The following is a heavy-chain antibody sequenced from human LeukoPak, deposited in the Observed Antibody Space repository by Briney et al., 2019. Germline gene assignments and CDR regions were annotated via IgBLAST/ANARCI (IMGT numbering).Heavy chain of an antibody. CDR3: TRDGPIAAVDDY. Sequence: GGSLRLSCTAWGFTFGDCAVSCLRQAPGKGLEWVGFIRSKAYGGTTEYAASVKGRFTISRDDSKSIAYLQMNSLKTEDTAVYYCTRDGPIAAVDDYWGQGSLVTVSS. CDR1: GFTFGDCA. D-gene: IGHD6-13*01. V-gene: IGHV3-49*03. J-gene: IGHJ4*02. CDR2: IRSKAYGGTT.